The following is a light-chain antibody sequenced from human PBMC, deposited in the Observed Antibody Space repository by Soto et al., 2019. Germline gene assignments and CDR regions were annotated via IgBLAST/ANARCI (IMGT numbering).Light chain of an antibody. CDR1: QTISHW. J-gene: IGKJ1*01. CDR2: DAS. Sequence: DIHLTQSPSTLSASVGDRVTITCRASQTISHWLAWYQQKPGKAPKLLIFDASSLENGVPSRFSGSGSGTEFTLTITGRQPDYFATYYCQQYNTYWTFGQGTKVEI. V-gene: IGKV1-5*01. CDR3: QQYNTYWT.